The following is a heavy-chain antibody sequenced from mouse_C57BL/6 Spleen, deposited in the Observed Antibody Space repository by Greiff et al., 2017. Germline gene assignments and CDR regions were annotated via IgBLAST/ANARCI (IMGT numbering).Heavy chain of an antibody. V-gene: IGHV5-6*01. CDR3: ARHDDGYLVDY. CDR1: GFTFSSYG. Sequence: VQLKESGGDLVKPGGSLKLSCAASGFTFSSYGMSWVRQTPDTRLEWVASISSGGSSTYYPDTVKGRFPISRDNAKNTLYLQMSSLKAEDTAMYYWARHDDGYLVDYGGQGTTLTGSS. D-gene: IGHD2-3*01. CDR2: ISSGGSST. J-gene: IGHJ2*01.